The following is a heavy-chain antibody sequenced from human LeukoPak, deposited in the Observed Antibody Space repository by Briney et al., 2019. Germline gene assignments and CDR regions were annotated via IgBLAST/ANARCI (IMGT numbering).Heavy chain of an antibody. V-gene: IGHV3-23*01. J-gene: IGHJ5*02. Sequence: GGSLRLSCAASGFTFSSYAMSWVRQAPGKGLEWVSAISGSGGSTYYADSVKGRFTISRDNAKNSLYLQMNSLRAEDTAVYYCARDTSGSYYNWFDPWGQGTLVTVSS. CDR3: ARDTSGSYYNWFDP. CDR1: GFTFSSYA. CDR2: ISGSGGST. D-gene: IGHD1-26*01.